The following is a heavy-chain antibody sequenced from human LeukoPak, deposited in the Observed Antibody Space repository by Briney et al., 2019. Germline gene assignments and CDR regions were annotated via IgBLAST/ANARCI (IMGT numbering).Heavy chain of an antibody. CDR2: ISSSSSYI. V-gene: IGHV3-21*01. CDR3: AREGVRSSWEFDY. CDR1: GFTFSSYS. J-gene: IGHJ4*02. D-gene: IGHD6-13*01. Sequence: GGSLRLSCAASGFTFSSYSMNWVRQAPGKGLEWVSSISSSSSYIYYADSVKGRFTISRDNAKNSLYLQMNSLRAEDTAVYYCAREGVRSSWEFDYWGQGTLLTVSS.